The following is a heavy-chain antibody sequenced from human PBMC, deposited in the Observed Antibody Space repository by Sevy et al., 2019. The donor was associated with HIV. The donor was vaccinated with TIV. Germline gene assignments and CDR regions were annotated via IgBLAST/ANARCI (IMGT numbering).Heavy chain of an antibody. CDR3: ARAAGQIQLWPDAFDI. V-gene: IGHV4-30-4*01. Sequence: SETLSLTCTVSGGSISSGDYYWSWIRQPPGKGLEWIGYIYYSGSTYYNPSLKSRVTISVDTSKNQFSLKLSSVTAAETAVYYCARAAGQIQLWPDAFDIWGQGTMVTVS. D-gene: IGHD5-18*01. CDR2: IYYSGST. CDR1: GGSISSGDYY. J-gene: IGHJ3*02.